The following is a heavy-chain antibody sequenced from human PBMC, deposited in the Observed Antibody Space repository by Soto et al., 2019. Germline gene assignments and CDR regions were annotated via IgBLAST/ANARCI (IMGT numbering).Heavy chain of an antibody. J-gene: IGHJ6*02. CDR1: GGTFSSYA. CDR2: IIPISGTA. CDR3: ARSQGSSTSVEIYDYYYYGMDV. D-gene: IGHD2-2*01. V-gene: IGHV1-69*01. Sequence: QVQLVQSGAEVKKPGSSVKVSCKASGGTFSSYAISWVRQAPGQGLEWMGGIIPISGTANYAQKFQGRVTITADESTSTAYRELSSLRSEDTAVYYCARSQGSSTSVEIYDYYYYGMDVWGQGTTVTVSS.